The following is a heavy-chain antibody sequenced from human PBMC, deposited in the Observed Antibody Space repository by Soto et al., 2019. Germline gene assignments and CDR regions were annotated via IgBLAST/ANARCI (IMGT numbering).Heavy chain of an antibody. CDR1: GGSISSRGYY. J-gene: IGHJ5*02. Sequence: QLQLQESGPGLVKPSETLSLTCTVSGGSISSRGYYWGWMRQPPGKGLEWIGTIYYSGSTYYNPTLKRRITISVDTSTNPFALKLSSVTAADTAVYYCATSNWFDPWGQGTLVTVSS. V-gene: IGHV4-39*01. CDR3: ATSNWFDP. CDR2: IYYSGST.